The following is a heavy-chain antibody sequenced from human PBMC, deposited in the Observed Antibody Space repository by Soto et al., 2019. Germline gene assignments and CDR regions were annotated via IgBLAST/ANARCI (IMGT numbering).Heavy chain of an antibody. Sequence: GGPVKVSCKASGYTFTSYGISWVRQAPGQGLEWMGWINPNSGNTGYAQKFQGRVTMTRNTSTSTAYMELSSLRSEDTAVYYCARGGLDYYGSGSYYNVYYYSYMDVWGKGTTVTVSS. V-gene: IGHV1-8*02. J-gene: IGHJ6*03. CDR1: GYTFTSYG. D-gene: IGHD3-10*01. CDR3: ARGGLDYYGSGSYYNVYYYSYMDV. CDR2: INPNSGNT.